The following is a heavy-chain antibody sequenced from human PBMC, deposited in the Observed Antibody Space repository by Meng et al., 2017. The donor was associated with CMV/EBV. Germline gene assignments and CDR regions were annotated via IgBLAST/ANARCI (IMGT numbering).Heavy chain of an antibody. Sequence: GESLKISCAASGFTVSSNEMSWVRQAPGKGLEWVSSISGGSTYYADSRKGRFTISRDNSNNTLHLPMNSLRAEDTAVDYYTKNSRVILWFGELYSPFDYWGQGTLVTVSS. CDR1: GFTVSSNE. CDR3: TKNSRVILWFGELYSPFDY. J-gene: IGHJ4*02. D-gene: IGHD3-10*01. CDR2: ISGGST. V-gene: IGHV3-38-3*01.